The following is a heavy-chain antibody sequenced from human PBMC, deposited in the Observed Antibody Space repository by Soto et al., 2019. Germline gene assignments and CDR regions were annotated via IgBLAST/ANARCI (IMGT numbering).Heavy chain of an antibody. D-gene: IGHD3-10*01. CDR2: IDPSDSYT. J-gene: IGHJ5*02. CDR3: ARLTWFGELLFPAHNWFDP. Sequence: GESLKISCKGSGYSFTSYWISWVRQMLGKGLEWMGRIDPSDSYTNYSPSFQGHVTISADKSISTAYLQWSSLKASDTAMYYCARLTWFGELLFPAHNWFDPWGQGTLVTVSS. V-gene: IGHV5-10-1*01. CDR1: GYSFTSYW.